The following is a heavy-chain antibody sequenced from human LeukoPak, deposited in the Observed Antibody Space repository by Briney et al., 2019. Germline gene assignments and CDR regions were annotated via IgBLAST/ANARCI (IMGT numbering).Heavy chain of an antibody. CDR3: AGAYSAYDPFDY. CDR1: GFTFSNYW. CDR2: LNADGNSI. J-gene: IGHJ4*02. Sequence: GGSLRLSCAASGFTFSNYWMHWVRHAPGKGRVWVSRLNADGNSITYADSVRGRFTISRDNAKNTVHVQMNSLRVEDTAIYFCAGAYSAYDPFDYSGQGILVTVSS. D-gene: IGHD5-12*01. V-gene: IGHV3-74*01.